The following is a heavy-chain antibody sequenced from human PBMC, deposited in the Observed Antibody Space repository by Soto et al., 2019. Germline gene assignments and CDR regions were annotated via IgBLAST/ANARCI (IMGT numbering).Heavy chain of an antibody. CDR1: GFDFDDYG. V-gene: IGHV3-9*01. CDR3: TRAAFGDGMDL. D-gene: IGHD3-10*01. CDR2: MGGAGAK. J-gene: IGHJ6*02. Sequence: EFHLAESGGGLVPPGGSLRLSCVGSGFDFDDYGMHWVRQGPGKGLEWVSSMGGAGAKEYAASVRGRFIISRDNAKNSLYLQMDSLRVGDTAVYYCTRAAFGDGMDLWGQGTPVTVSS.